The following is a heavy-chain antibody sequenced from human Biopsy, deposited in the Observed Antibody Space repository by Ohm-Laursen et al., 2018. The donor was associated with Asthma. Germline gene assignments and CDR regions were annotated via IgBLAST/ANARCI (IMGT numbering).Heavy chain of an antibody. Sequence: SLRLSCSASGFSFSDYYMTRMRQGPGKGLEWVSSISRSGSTTYPAESVKGRFTISRDNAQKSLFLQMGSLRAEDTAIYYCARVLESNEWGPFYHFGLDVWGQGTTVAVSS. CDR2: ISRSGSTT. D-gene: IGHD5/OR15-5a*01. V-gene: IGHV3-11*01. CDR3: ARVLESNEWGPFYHFGLDV. J-gene: IGHJ6*02. CDR1: GFSFSDYY.